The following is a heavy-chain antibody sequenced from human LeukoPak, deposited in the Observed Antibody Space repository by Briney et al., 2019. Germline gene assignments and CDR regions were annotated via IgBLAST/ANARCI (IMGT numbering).Heavy chain of an antibody. CDR1: GGSISSSSYY. D-gene: IGHD3-22*01. Sequence: SETLSLTCTVSGGSISSSSYYWGWIRQPAGKGLECIGRIYYSGSTYYNPSLKSRVTISVDTSKNQFSLKLSSVPAADTAVYYCARLEPLTRVTYYYDSSGYNAFDIWGQGTMVTVSS. J-gene: IGHJ3*02. CDR2: IYYSGST. V-gene: IGHV4-39*01. CDR3: ARLEPLTRVTYYYDSSGYNAFDI.